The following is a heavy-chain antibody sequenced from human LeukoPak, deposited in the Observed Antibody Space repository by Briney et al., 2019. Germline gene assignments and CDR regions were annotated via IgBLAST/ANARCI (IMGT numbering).Heavy chain of an antibody. D-gene: IGHD5-18*01. Sequence: GGSLRLSCAASGFTFISYTMTWVRQAPGKGLEWVSSISSSSSYIYYADSVKGRFTISRDNAKNSLFLQMNSLRAEDTAVYYCARRGYSSGYADFYDYADYWGQGTLVTVSS. V-gene: IGHV3-21*01. CDR1: GFTFISYT. CDR3: ARRGYSSGYADFYDYADY. J-gene: IGHJ4*02. CDR2: ISSSSSYI.